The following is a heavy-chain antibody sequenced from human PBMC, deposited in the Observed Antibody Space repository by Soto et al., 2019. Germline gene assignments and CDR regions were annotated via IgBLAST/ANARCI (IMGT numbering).Heavy chain of an antibody. Sequence: QVQLVESGGGVVQPGRSLRLSCAASGFTFSSYGMHWVRQAPGKGLEWVAVISYDGSNKYYADSVKGRFTISRDNSKDTLYLQMNSLRAEDTAVYYCAKDTEQQLGGGPFDYWGQGTLVTVSS. J-gene: IGHJ4*02. CDR1: GFTFSSYG. CDR3: AKDTEQQLGGGPFDY. V-gene: IGHV3-30*18. D-gene: IGHD6-6*01. CDR2: ISYDGSNK.